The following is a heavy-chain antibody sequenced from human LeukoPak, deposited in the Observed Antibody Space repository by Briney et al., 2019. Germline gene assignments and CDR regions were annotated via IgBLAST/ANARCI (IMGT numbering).Heavy chain of an antibody. CDR3: AKDDSSGSLTDFDY. V-gene: IGHV3-23*01. Sequence: GGSLRLSCAASGFTFSSYAMSWVRQAPGKGLEWVSAISGSGGSTYYADSVKGRFTISRDNSKNTLYLEMNSLGAEDTAVCYWAKDDSSGSLTDFDYWGQGTLVTVSS. D-gene: IGHD3-10*01. J-gene: IGHJ4*02. CDR2: ISGSGGST. CDR1: GFTFSSYA.